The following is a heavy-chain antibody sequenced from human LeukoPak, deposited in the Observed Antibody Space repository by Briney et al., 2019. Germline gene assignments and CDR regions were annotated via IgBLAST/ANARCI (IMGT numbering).Heavy chain of an antibody. Sequence: RGSPRLSCAASGFTFSSYDMHWVRQATGKGLEWVSAIGTAGETYYPGSVKGRFTISRENAKNSLYLQMNSLRAGDTAVYYCARGRYSSGWHDAFDIWGQGTMASVSS. CDR3: ARGRYSSGWHDAFDI. D-gene: IGHD6-19*01. CDR2: IGTAGET. J-gene: IGHJ3*02. V-gene: IGHV3-13*04. CDR1: GFTFSSYD.